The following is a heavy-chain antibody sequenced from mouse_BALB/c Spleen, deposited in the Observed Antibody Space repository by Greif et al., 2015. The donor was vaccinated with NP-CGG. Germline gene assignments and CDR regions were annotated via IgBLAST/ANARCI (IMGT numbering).Heavy chain of an antibody. Sequence: QVQLQQSGAELVKPGASVKLSCKASGYTFTSYYMYWVKQRPGQGLEWIGEINPSNGGTNFNEKFKSKATLTVDKSSSTAYMQLSSLTSEDSAVYYCTRSGYYYIFDYWGQGTTLTVSS. CDR1: GYTFTSYY. V-gene: IGHV1S81*02. CDR2: INPSNGGT. J-gene: IGHJ2*01. D-gene: IGHD1-1*01. CDR3: TRSGYYYIFDY.